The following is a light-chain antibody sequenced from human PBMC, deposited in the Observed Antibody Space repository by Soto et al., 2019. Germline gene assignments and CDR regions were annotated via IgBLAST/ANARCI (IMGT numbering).Light chain of an antibody. Sequence: EIVLTQSPATLSLSPGERATLSCRASQSVSIYLAWYQQKPGQAPRLLIYDASNRATGIPARFSGSGSGTDFTLTISSLEPEDFGVYYCQQRSNWPLTFGGGNKVEIK. CDR1: QSVSIY. CDR3: QQRSNWPLT. V-gene: IGKV3-11*01. CDR2: DAS. J-gene: IGKJ4*01.